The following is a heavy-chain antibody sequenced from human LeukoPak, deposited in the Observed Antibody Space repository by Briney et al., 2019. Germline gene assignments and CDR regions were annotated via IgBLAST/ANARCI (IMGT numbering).Heavy chain of an antibody. V-gene: IGHV5-51*01. CDR1: GYSFTSYW. CDR3: AMGHYDFWSGYSREYFQH. D-gene: IGHD3-3*01. CDR2: IYPGDSDT. Sequence: GASLKISCKGSGYSFTSYWIGWVRQMPGKGLEWMGIIYPGDSDTRYSPSFQGQVTISADKSISTAYLQWSSLKASDTAMYYCAMGHYDFWSGYSREYFQHWGQGTLVTVSS. J-gene: IGHJ1*01.